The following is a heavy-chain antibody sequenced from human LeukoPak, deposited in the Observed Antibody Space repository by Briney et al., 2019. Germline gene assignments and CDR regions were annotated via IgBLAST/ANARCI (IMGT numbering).Heavy chain of an antibody. Sequence: GGSLRLSCAASGFTFSTYSMSWVRQAPGKGLDWVASINQDGSAEYYVDSVRGRFTISRDNAKNSLYLQVNSLRVDDTAVYCVRLFRGVITFGCWGQRALVTVSS. CDR3: VRLFRGVITFGC. CDR2: INQDGSAE. CDR1: GFTFSTYS. V-gene: IGHV3-7*01. J-gene: IGHJ5*01. D-gene: IGHD2-21*01.